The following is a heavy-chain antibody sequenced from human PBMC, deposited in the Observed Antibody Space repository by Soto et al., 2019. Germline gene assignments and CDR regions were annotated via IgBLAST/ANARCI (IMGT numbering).Heavy chain of an antibody. D-gene: IGHD3-10*01. CDR3: ARDVSTSGSYYRFES. V-gene: IGHV1-18*01. CDR1: GYTFTSFG. CDR2: ISGYTGDT. Sequence: QVQLVQSGAEVREPGASVTVSCKVSGYTFTSFGISWVRQAPGQGLEWVGWISGYTGDTNYAPKVQGRITMTADSSTTTVHMELRSLRSDDTAIYYCARDVSTSGSYYRFESWGQGTLVTVSS. J-gene: IGHJ5*01.